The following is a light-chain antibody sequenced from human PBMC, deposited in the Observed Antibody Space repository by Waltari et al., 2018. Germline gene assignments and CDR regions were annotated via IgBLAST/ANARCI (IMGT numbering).Light chain of an antibody. CDR2: WAS. Sequence: DIVMTQSPDSLAVPLGERATINCKSSQSVLYSSNNKNYLAWYQQKPGQPPKLLIYWASTRESGVPDRFSGSGSGTDFTLTISSLQAEDVAVYYCQQYYSTPVTFGQGTKVEIK. V-gene: IGKV4-1*01. CDR1: QSVLYSSNNKNY. J-gene: IGKJ1*01. CDR3: QQYYSTPVT.